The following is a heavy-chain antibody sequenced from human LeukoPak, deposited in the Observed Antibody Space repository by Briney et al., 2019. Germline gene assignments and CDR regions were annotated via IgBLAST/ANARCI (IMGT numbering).Heavy chain of an antibody. D-gene: IGHD4-17*01. CDR2: IKQDGSEK. CDR1: GFTFSSYW. CDR3: ARDQGPYGDYYFDY. J-gene: IGHJ4*02. V-gene: IGHV3-7*01. Sequence: GGSLRLSCAASGFTFSSYWMSWVREAPGKGLEWVANIKQDGSEKYYVDSVKGRFTISRDNAKNSLYLQMNSQRGENTAVYYCARDQGPYGDYYFDYWGKGALVTVSS.